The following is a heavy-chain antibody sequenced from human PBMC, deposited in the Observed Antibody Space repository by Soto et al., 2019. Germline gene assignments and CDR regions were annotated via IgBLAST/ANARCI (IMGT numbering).Heavy chain of an antibody. J-gene: IGHJ6*02. V-gene: IGHV3-33*01. CDR3: AREGINYGMDV. CDR2: IWYDGSNK. Sequence: QVQLVESGGGVVQPGRSLRLSCAASGITFSNYGMHWVRQAPGKVLEWVAVIWYDGSNKYYAESVKGRFTISRDNSKNTLYLQMNSLRVEDTAVYYCAREGINYGMDVWGQGTTVTVSS. CDR1: GITFSNYG. D-gene: IGHD1-20*01.